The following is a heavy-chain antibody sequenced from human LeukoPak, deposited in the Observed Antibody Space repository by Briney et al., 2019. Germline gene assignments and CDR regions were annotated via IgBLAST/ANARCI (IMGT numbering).Heavy chain of an antibody. D-gene: IGHD2-2*01. CDR3: ARAHCSSTSCLRRGYFDY. CDR1: GFTFSSYA. CDR2: ISYDGSNK. Sequence: PGGSLRLSCAASGFTFSSYAMHWVRQAPGKGLEWVAVISYDGSNKYYADSVKGRFTISRDSSKNTLYLQMNSLRAEDTAVYYCARAHCSSTSCLRRGYFDYWGQGTLVTVSS. V-gene: IGHV3-30-3*01. J-gene: IGHJ4*02.